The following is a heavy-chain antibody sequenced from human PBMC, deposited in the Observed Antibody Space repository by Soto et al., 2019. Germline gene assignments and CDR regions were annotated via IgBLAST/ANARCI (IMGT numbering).Heavy chain of an antibody. CDR1: GFTFSSYW. V-gene: IGHV3-74*01. D-gene: IGHD6-19*01. J-gene: IGHJ4*02. Sequence: GGSLRLSCAASGFTFSSYWMHWGRQAPGKGQVWVSRINSDGSSTSYADSVKGRFTISRDNAKNTLYLQMNSLRAEDTAVYYCARDPVSSGWSYYWGQGTLVTVSS. CDR2: INSDGSST. CDR3: ARDPVSSGWSYY.